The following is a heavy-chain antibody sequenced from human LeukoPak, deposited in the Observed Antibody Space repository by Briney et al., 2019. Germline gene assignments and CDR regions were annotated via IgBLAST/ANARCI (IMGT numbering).Heavy chain of an antibody. D-gene: IGHD4-17*01. Sequence: GGSLRLSCAASGFTFSSHAMHWVCQAPGKGLEWVAVISYDGSNKYYADSVKGRFTISRDNSKNTLYLQMNSLRAEDTAVYYCARAMTTVTTLGYWGQGTLVTVSS. CDR3: ARAMTTVTTLGY. CDR2: ISYDGSNK. V-gene: IGHV3-30*04. J-gene: IGHJ4*02. CDR1: GFTFSSHA.